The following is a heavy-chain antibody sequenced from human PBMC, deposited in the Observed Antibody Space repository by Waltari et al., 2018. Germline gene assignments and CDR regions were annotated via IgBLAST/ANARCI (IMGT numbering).Heavy chain of an antibody. CDR2: INHSGRT. Sequence: QVQLQQWGAGLLKPSETLSLTCAVYGGSFSCYYWSWTRQPPGKGLAWIGEINHSGRTNYNPSLKSRVTISVDTSKNQFSLKLSSVTAADTAVYYWARSLEVQYGMDVWGQGTTVTVSS. CDR1: GGSFSCYY. V-gene: IGHV4-34*01. CDR3: ARSLEVQYGMDV. J-gene: IGHJ6*02. D-gene: IGHD1-1*01.